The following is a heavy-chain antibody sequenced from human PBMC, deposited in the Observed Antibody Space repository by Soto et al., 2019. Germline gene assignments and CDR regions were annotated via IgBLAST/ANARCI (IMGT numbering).Heavy chain of an antibody. V-gene: IGHV4-30-2*01. CDR1: GGTIGSGCYS. CDR3: ARVSVYREGAESLQPYYFDY. CDR2: IYHSGST. J-gene: IGHJ4*02. D-gene: IGHD4-4*01. Sequence: PSETLSLTCAVAGGTIGSGCYSCGWIRQPPGKGLEWIGYIYHSGSTYYNPSLKSRGTISPDRSKNQCSLQLGSVTTAATAVYYCARVSVYREGAESLQPYYFDYWGQGTLVPVSS.